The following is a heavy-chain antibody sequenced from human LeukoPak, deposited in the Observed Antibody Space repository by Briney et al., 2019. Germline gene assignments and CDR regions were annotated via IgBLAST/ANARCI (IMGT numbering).Heavy chain of an antibody. V-gene: IGHV3-23*01. Sequence: LGGSLRLSCAASGLTFSSYAMSWVRQAPGKGLEWVSTISGSGGSTYYADSVKGRFTISRDNSKNTLYLQMNSLRAEDTAVYYCAKERSGYCSGGTCFSVWFDPWGQGTLVTVSS. CDR1: GLTFSSYA. CDR3: AKERSGYCSGGTCFSVWFDP. CDR2: ISGSGGST. D-gene: IGHD2-15*01. J-gene: IGHJ5*02.